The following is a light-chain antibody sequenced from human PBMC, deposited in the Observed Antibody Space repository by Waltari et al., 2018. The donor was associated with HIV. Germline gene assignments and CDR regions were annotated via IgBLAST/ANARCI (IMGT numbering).Light chain of an antibody. CDR1: SSAVGGFNY. J-gene: IGLJ2*01. Sequence: QSALTQPASVSGSPGQSISVPCTGSSSAVGGFNYIYWYQQHPGNAPKLIIYEVSNRPSGVSNRFSGSKSGNTASLTISGLQPEDETDYYCSSYTSRNTLIFGGGTKVTVL. CDR3: SSYTSRNTLI. CDR2: EVS. V-gene: IGLV2-14*01.